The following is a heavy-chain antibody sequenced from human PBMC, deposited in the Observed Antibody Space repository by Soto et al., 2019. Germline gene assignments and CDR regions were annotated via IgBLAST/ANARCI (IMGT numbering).Heavy chain of an antibody. J-gene: IGHJ6*02. CDR3: RGYCSSTSCTIYYYGMGV. CDR2: IKQDGSEK. D-gene: IGHD2-2*03. V-gene: IGHV3-7*01. Sequence: GGSLRLSCAASGFTFSSYWMSWVRQAPGKGLEWVANIKQDGSEKYYVDSVKGRFTISRDNAKNSLYLQMNSLRAEDTAVYYCRGYCSSTSCTIYYYGMGVWGQGTTVTVSS. CDR1: GFTFSSYW.